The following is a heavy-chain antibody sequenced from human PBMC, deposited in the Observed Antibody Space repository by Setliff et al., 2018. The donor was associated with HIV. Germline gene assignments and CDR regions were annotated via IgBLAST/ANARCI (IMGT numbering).Heavy chain of an antibody. CDR1: GDSMTSGSYY. CDR3: SRGPPFDR. CDR2: VTVNGAT. Sequence: NPSETLSLTCTVSGDSMTSGSYYWTWIRQPTGKRLEWIGRVTVNGATENNPSLQSRVTISVDTSENQFSLKVTSVTAADTATYYCSRGPPFDRWGRGTLVTVSS. V-gene: IGHV4-61*02. J-gene: IGHJ2*01.